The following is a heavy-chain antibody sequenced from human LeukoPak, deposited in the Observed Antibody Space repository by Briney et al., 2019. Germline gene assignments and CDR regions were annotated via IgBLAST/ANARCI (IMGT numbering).Heavy chain of an antibody. CDR2: IGGSGGST. Sequence: PGGSLRLSCAASGFTFSSYSMNWVRQAPGKGLEWVSSIGGSGGSTFYADSVKGRFTISRDNSKNTVYLQMNSLRAEDTAVYYCAKPDNSGWYYFDYWGQGTLVTVSS. CDR3: AKPDNSGWYYFDY. CDR1: GFTFSSYS. V-gene: IGHV3-23*01. D-gene: IGHD6-19*01. J-gene: IGHJ4*02.